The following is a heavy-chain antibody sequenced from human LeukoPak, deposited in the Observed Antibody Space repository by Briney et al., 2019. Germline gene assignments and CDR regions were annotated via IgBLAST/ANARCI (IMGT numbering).Heavy chain of an antibody. V-gene: IGHV3-66*02. Sequence: PGGSLRLSCAASGFTVSSNYMSWVRQAPGKGLEWVSVIYSGGSTYYADSVKGRFTISRDNSKNTLYLQMNSLRAGDTAVYYCARGAMVRGVIHFDSWGQGTLVTVSS. J-gene: IGHJ4*02. CDR2: IYSGGST. CDR3: ARGAMVRGVIHFDS. D-gene: IGHD3-10*01. CDR1: GFTVSSNY.